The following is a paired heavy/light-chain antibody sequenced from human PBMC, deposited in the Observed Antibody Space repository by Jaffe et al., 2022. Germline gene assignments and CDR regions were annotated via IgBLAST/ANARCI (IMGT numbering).Light chain of an antibody. CDR2: DAS. CDR1: QDISNY. CDR3: QQYDSLPYT. Sequence: DIQMTQSPSSLSASVGDRVTITCQASQDISNYLNWYQQKPGKAPKLLIYDASTLETGVPSRFSGSGSGTDFTFTISSLQPEDIATYYCQQYDSLPYTFGQGTKLEIK. V-gene: IGKV1-33*01. J-gene: IGKJ2*01.
Heavy chain of an antibody. CDR2: IYDSGDT. V-gene: IGHV4-59*01. J-gene: IGHJ4*02. Sequence: QVQLQESGPGLVKPSETLSLTCNVSGDSINNYYRSWIRQPPGKGLEWIGCIYDSGDTHYNPALESRVTISMDTSKNHFSLKLSSVTAADTAVYYCASLSPYRTNWYSLAYWGQGTLVTVSS. CDR1: GDSINNYY. D-gene: IGHD6-13*01. CDR3: ASLSPYRTNWYSLAY.